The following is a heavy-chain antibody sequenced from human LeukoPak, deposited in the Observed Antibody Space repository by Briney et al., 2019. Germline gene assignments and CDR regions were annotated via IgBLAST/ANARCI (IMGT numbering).Heavy chain of an antibody. CDR1: GFTFSNYG. CDR2: ISHDGTDE. Sequence: PGGSLRLSCAASGFTFSNYGMCWVRQAPGKGLEWVAVISHDGTDENYADSVKGRFTISRDNSKNTLYLQMNSLRAEDTAAYYCARESGPLDYWGQGALVTVSS. D-gene: IGHD3-3*01. V-gene: IGHV3-30*03. J-gene: IGHJ4*02. CDR3: ARESGPLDY.